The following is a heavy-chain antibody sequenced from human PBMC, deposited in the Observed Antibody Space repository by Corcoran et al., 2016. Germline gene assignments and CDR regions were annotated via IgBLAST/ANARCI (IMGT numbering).Heavy chain of an antibody. J-gene: IGHJ4*02. CDR1: GGSFSGYY. CDR3: ARGSVGGTNDY. D-gene: IGHD3-10*01. CDR2: INHSGST. Sequence: QVQLQQWGAGLLKPSETLSLTCAVYGGSFSGYYWSWIRQPPGKGLEWIGDINHSGSTNYNPSLTRRVTITVDTAKNQFSLKLSSVTAADTAGYYCARGSVGGTNDYWGQGTLVTVSS. V-gene: IGHV4-34*01.